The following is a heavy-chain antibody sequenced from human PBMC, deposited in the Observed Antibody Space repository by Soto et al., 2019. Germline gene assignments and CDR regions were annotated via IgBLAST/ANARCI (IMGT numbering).Heavy chain of an antibody. CDR3: VRVRGGGTYHFDF. CDR2: TRNKANSYTT. J-gene: IGHJ4*02. D-gene: IGHD3-10*01. CDR1: GFTFGDHY. V-gene: IGHV3-72*01. Sequence: EVQLVESGGGLVQPGGSLRLSCAASGFTFGDHYMDWVRQAPGKGLEWVGRTRNKANSYTTEYAASVKGRFTISRDDSKNSLYLQMNSLKSDDTAVYYCVRVRGGGTYHFDFWGQGTLVTVSS.